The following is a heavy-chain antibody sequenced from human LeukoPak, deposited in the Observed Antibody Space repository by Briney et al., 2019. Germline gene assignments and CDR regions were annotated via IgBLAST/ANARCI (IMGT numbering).Heavy chain of an antibody. Sequence: SETLSLTCTVSGGSISSGDYYWSWIRQHPGKGLEWIGYIYYSGTTYYNPSLKSRVTISLDTSKNQFSLKLSSVTAADTAVYYCARDQEESGTDYGGEGTLVSVSS. CDR1: GGSISSGDYY. J-gene: IGHJ4*02. D-gene: IGHD3-10*01. CDR3: ARDQEESGTDY. V-gene: IGHV4-31*03. CDR2: IYYSGTT.